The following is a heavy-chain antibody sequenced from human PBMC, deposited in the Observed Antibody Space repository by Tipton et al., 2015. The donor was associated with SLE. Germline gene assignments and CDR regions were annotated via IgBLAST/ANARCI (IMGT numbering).Heavy chain of an antibody. CDR3: ARGARGPDY. J-gene: IGHJ4*02. CDR1: GFIFGDYA. Sequence: SLRLSCTASGFIFGDYAMSWFRQAPGKGLEWVGFIRSKVYGGTSEYDASVKGRFSISIDDSKRIAYLQMNSLKTEDTAVYYCARGARGPDYWGQGTLVTVSS. CDR2: IRSKVYGGTS. D-gene: IGHD6-6*01. V-gene: IGHV3-49*03.